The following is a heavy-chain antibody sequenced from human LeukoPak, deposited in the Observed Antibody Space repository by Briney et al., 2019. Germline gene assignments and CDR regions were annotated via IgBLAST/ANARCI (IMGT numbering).Heavy chain of an antibody. V-gene: IGHV3-21*01. J-gene: IGHJ4*02. CDR2: ISSSSSYI. Sequence: PGGSLRLSCAASGFTFSSYSMNWVRQAPGKGLEWVSSISSSSSYIYYADSVKGRFTISRDNAKNSLYLQMNSLRAEDTAVYYCARDLQGCSSTSCSYYFDYWGQGTLVTVSS. D-gene: IGHD2-2*01. CDR3: ARDLQGCSSTSCSYYFDY. CDR1: GFTFSSYS.